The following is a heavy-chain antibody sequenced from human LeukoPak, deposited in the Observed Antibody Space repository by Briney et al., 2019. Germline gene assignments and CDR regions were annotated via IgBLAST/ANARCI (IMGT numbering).Heavy chain of an antibody. V-gene: IGHV1-2*06. CDR3: ARKDDSYGYYYYGMDV. J-gene: IGHJ6*02. CDR2: INPNSGGT. D-gene: IGHD5-18*01. CDR1: GYTLTELS. Sequence: ASVKVSCKVSGYTLTELSMHWVRQAPGQGLEWMGRINPNSGGTNYAQKFQGRVTMTRDTSISTAYMELSRLRSDDTAVYYCARKDDSYGYYYYGMDVWGQGTTDTVSS.